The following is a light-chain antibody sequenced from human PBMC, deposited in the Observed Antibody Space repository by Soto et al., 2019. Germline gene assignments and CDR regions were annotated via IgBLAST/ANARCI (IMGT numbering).Light chain of an antibody. Sequence: QLVLTQSPSASASLGASVKLTCTLISGHSSYAIAWHQQQPEKGPRYLMKLNSDGSHSKGDGIPDRFSGSSSGAERYLTNSSLQSEDEADYYCQTWGTGVVFGGGTKVTVL. CDR2: LNSDGSH. CDR3: QTWGTGVV. V-gene: IGLV4-69*01. CDR1: SGHSSYA. J-gene: IGLJ2*01.